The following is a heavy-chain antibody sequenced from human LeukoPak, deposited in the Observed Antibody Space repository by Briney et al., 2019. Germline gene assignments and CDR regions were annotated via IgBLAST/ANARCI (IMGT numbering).Heavy chain of an antibody. CDR2: INHNGNVN. CDR1: GLTFSSYR. V-gene: IGHV3-7*03. J-gene: IGHJ6*02. Sequence: PGGSLRLSCAASGLTFSSYRMNWAREAPGKGLEWVASINHNGNVNYYVDSVKGRFTISRDNAKNSLYLQMGNLRAEDTAVYFCARGGGLDVWGQGATVTVSS. CDR3: ARGGGLDV. D-gene: IGHD3-16*01.